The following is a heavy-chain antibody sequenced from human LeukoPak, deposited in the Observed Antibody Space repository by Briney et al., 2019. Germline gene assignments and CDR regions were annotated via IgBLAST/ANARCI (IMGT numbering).Heavy chain of an antibody. CDR2: PRWNSGNI. Sequence: LACPLYAFTVDNLATECDRPAPGGGREWVVGPRWNSGNIGYAVSGKGRFTISRDKAKIFLYLQMESLRAEDTALYYCAKDRKTYGDYFYYYGMDVWGQGTTVTVS. CDR3: AKDRKTYGDYFYYYGMDV. V-gene: IGHV3-9*01. J-gene: IGHJ6*02. CDR1: AFTVDNLA. D-gene: IGHD4-17*01.